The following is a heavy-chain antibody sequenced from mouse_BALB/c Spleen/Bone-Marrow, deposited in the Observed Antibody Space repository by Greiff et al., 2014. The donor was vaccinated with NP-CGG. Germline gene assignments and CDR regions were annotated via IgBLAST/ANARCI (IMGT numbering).Heavy chain of an antibody. CDR2: INPSSGYT. V-gene: IGHV1-4*01. Sequence: QVQLKESGAELARPGASVKMSCKASGYTFTSYTMHWVKQRPGQGLEWIGYINPSSGYTNYNQKFKDKATLTADKSSSTAYMQLSSLTSEDSAVYYCALANGGIGGPFAYWGQGTLVTVSA. D-gene: IGHD4-1*01. CDR3: ALANGGIGGPFAY. J-gene: IGHJ3*01. CDR1: GYTFTSYT.